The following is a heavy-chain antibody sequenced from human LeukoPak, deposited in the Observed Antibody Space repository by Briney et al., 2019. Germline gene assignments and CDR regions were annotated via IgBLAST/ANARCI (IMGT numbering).Heavy chain of an antibody. CDR1: GYTFTSYA. CDR3: ARERTAGYGKARFDY. D-gene: IGHD5-18*01. CDR2: IHAGGGDP. Sequence: ASVKVSCKASGYTFTSYAIHWVRQAPGQSLEWMGWIHAGGGDPKYSQKIQDRVTFTRDTSASTAYMELNSLRSEDAAVYYCARERTAGYGKARFDYWGQGTLVTVS. J-gene: IGHJ4*02. V-gene: IGHV1-3*01.